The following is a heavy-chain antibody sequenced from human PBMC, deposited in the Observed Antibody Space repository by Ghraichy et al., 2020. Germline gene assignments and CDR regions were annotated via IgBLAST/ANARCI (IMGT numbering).Heavy chain of an antibody. CDR1: GFTFSTYS. CDR2: ISISSRSGNNM. J-gene: IGHJ5*02. V-gene: IGHV3-48*01. CDR3: ARGGDCSTTSCYFGYNWFDP. Sequence: GESLNISCVASGFTFSTYSMNWVRQAPGKGLEWVSYISISSRSGNNMKYADSVKGRFTVTRDNAKNSLYLQMNSLRAEDTAMYYCARGGDCSTTSCYFGYNWFDPWGQGTLLTVYS. D-gene: IGHD2-2*01.